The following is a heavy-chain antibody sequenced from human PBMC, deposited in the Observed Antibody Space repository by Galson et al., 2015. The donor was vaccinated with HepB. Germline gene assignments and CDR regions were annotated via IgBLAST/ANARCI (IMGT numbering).Heavy chain of an antibody. CDR3: ARGRYYDYIWGSYRYFDY. J-gene: IGHJ4*02. D-gene: IGHD3-16*02. Sequence: ETLSLTCAVYGGSFSGYYWSWIRQPPGKGLEWIGEINHSGSTNYNPSLKSRVTISVDTSKNQFSLKLSSVTAADTAVYYCARGRYYDYIWGSYRYFDYWGQGTLVTVSS. V-gene: IGHV4-34*01. CDR1: GGSFSGYY. CDR2: INHSGST.